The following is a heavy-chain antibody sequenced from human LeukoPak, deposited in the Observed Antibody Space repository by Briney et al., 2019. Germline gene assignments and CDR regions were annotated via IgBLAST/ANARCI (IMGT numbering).Heavy chain of an antibody. D-gene: IGHD3-3*01. J-gene: IGHJ6*03. CDR2: ISAYNGNT. CDR1: VYTFTSYG. CDR3: ARDLRDDFWSGYYTGRNFYYLDV. V-gene: IGHV1-18*01. Sequence: SVNLSSTASVYTFTSYGISWVRQAPGQAREWMGWISAYNGNTNYAQKLPGRVTMTTDTPTRTACMEMRSVRSDAAAVYYGARDLRDDFWSGYYTGRNFYYLDVWGKGTTVTVSS.